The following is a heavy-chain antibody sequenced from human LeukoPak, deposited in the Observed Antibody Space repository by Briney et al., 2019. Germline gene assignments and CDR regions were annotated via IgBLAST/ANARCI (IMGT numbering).Heavy chain of an antibody. CDR2: IYYSGST. Sequence: MSSETLSLTCTVSGDSISSSSYYRGWVRQPPGKGLEWIGYIYYSGSTYYNPSLKSRVTISVDTSKNQFSLKLSSVTAADTAVYYCASTPYYDFWSGYYYGMDVWGQGTTVTVSS. V-gene: IGHV4-30-4*01. J-gene: IGHJ6*02. CDR3: ASTPYYDFWSGYYYGMDV. D-gene: IGHD3-3*01. CDR1: GDSISSSSYY.